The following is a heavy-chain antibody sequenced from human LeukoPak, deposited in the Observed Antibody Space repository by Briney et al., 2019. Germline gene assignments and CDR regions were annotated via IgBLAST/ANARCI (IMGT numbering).Heavy chain of an antibody. CDR1: GGSISSYY. J-gene: IGHJ4*02. Sequence: SETLSLTGTVSGGSISSYYWSWIRQPPGKGLEWIGYIYYSGSTNYNPSLKSRVTISVDTSKNQFSLNLSSVTAAGTAVYYCAREGYLPYYFDYWGQGTLVTVSS. V-gene: IGHV4-59*01. CDR3: AREGYLPYYFDY. CDR2: IYYSGST. D-gene: IGHD6-13*01.